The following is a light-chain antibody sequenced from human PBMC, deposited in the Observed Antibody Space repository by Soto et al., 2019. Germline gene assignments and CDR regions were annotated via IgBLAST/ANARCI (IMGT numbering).Light chain of an antibody. V-gene: IGLV1-40*01. CDR3: QSYDSSLSGNWV. CDR2: GNS. CDR1: SSNIGAGYD. J-gene: IGLJ3*02. Sequence: QAVVTQPPSVSGAPGQRVTISCTGSSSNIGAGYDVHWYQQLPGTAPKLLICGNSNRPSGVPDRFSGSKSGTSASLAITGLQAEDEADYYCQSYDSSLSGNWVFGGGTKVTVL.